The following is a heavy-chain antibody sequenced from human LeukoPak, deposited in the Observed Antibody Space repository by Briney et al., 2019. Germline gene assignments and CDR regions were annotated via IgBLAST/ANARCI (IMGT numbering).Heavy chain of an antibody. V-gene: IGHV4-59*01. J-gene: IGHJ4*02. CDR2: IYYSGST. D-gene: IGHD3-3*01. Sequence: SETLSLTCSVSGGSIRSYYWSWIRQPPGKGLEWIGYIYYSGSTNYNPSLKSRVTISVDTSKNQFSLKLSSVTAADTAVYYCARGRSRITIFGVVMTGIFDYWGQGTLVTVSS. CDR3: ARGRSRITIFGVVMTGIFDY. CDR1: GGSIRSYY.